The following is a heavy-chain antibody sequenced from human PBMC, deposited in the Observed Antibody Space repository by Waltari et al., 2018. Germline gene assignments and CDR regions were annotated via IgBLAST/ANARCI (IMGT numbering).Heavy chain of an antibody. J-gene: IGHJ6*03. CDR3: ARTSTRDFYYMDV. V-gene: IGHV5-10-1*01. CDR1: GYDFSTYW. D-gene: IGHD1-1*01. CDR2: IDPRDSYT. Sequence: EVQLVQSGAEVKKPGESLRISCEGSGYDFSTYWITWVRHMPGKGLEWMGRIDPRDSYTNYSPSFRGHVTISGDRSISTAYIQWSGLRASDTAIYYCARTSTRDFYYMDVWGKGTTVTVSS.